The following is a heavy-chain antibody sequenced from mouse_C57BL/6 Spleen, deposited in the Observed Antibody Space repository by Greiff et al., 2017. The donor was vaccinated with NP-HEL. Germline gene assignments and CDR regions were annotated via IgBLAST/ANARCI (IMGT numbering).Heavy chain of an antibody. Sequence: VQVVESGPGLVAPSQSLSITCTVSGFSLTSYGVHWVRQPPGKGLEWLVVIWSDGSTTYNSALNTRLSISKDNSKSQVFLKMNSLQTDDTAMYFCAREGGKAMDYWGQGTSVTVSS. V-gene: IGHV2-6*03. CDR3: AREGGKAMDY. CDR2: IWSDGST. J-gene: IGHJ4*01. CDR1: GFSLTSYG.